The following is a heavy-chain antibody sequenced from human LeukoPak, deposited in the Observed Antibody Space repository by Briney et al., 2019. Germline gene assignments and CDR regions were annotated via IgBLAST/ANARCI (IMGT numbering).Heavy chain of an antibody. CDR3: ARGVGYSSSRIDP. D-gene: IGHD6-13*01. Sequence: SGGSLRLSCAASGFTFSSYGMHWVRQAPGKGLEGVAVIWYDGSNKYYADSVKGRFTISRDNSKNTLYLQMNSLRAEDTAVYYCARGVGYSSSRIDPWGQGTLVTVSS. V-gene: IGHV3-33*01. CDR2: IWYDGSNK. J-gene: IGHJ5*02. CDR1: GFTFSSYG.